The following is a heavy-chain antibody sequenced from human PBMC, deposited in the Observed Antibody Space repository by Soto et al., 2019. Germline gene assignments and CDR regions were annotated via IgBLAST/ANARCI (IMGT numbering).Heavy chain of an antibody. CDR3: ARGRGRVGATPFDY. J-gene: IGHJ4*02. D-gene: IGHD1-26*01. Sequence: SETLSLTCAVYGGSFSGYYWSWIRQPPGKGLEWIGEINHSGSTNYNPSLKSRVTISVDTSKNQFSLKLSSVTAADTAVYYCARGRGRVGATPFDYWGQGTLVTVSS. CDR2: INHSGST. CDR1: GGSFSGYY. V-gene: IGHV4-34*01.